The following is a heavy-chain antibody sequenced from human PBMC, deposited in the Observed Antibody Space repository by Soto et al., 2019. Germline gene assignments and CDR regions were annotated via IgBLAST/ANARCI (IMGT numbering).Heavy chain of an antibody. V-gene: IGHV3-21*01. Sequence: EVQLVESGGGLVKPGGSLRLSCAASGFTFSSYSMNWVRQAPGKGLEWVSSISSSSSYIYYADSVKGRFTISRDNAKNSLYRQMNSRRAEDTAVYYCARRAYDSSGYIPDYWGQGTLVTVSS. CDR3: ARRAYDSSGYIPDY. CDR2: ISSSSSYI. J-gene: IGHJ4*02. CDR1: GFTFSSYS. D-gene: IGHD3-22*01.